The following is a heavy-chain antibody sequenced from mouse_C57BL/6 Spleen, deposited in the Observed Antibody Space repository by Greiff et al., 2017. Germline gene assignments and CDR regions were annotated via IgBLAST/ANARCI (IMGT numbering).Heavy chain of an antibody. CDR3: AREATMATSGYCDV. CDR1: GYTFTSYW. J-gene: IGHJ1*03. D-gene: IGHD2-1*01. Sequence: QVQLQQPGAELVKPGASVKMSCKASGYTFTSYWITWVKQRPGQGLEWIGDIYPGSGSTNYNEKFKSKATLTVDTSSSTAYMQLSSLTSEDSAVYYCAREATMATSGYCDVWGTGTTVTVSS. V-gene: IGHV1-55*01. CDR2: IYPGSGST.